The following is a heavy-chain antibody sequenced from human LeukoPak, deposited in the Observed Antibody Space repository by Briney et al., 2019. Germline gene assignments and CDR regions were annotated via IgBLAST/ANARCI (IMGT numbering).Heavy chain of an antibody. J-gene: IGHJ4*02. CDR2: MNPNSGKS. CDR1: GYTFSNYD. Sequence: ASVKVSCKASGYTFSNYDINWVRQATGQGLEWMGWMNPNSGKSGIAQKFQGRVTITRDTSISTAYMELSSLTSEDTAVYYCARGPSVYPPDYWGQGTLVTVSS. D-gene: IGHD5/OR15-5a*01. V-gene: IGHV1-8*03. CDR3: ARGPSVYPPDY.